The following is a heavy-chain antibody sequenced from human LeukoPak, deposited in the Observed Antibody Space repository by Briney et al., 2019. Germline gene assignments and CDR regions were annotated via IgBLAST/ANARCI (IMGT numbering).Heavy chain of an antibody. D-gene: IGHD1-26*01. CDR1: GFTLSSNW. V-gene: IGHV3-74*01. CDR2: IYSDGSRT. CDR3: ARSGRGGAFDI. Sequence: LPGGSLRLSCAGSGFTLSSNWMHWVRHAPGKGLVWVSRIYSDGSRTNYADSVKGRFTISGDNAKNTQYLQMNSLRAEDTAVYYCARSGRGGAFDIWGQGTMVTVSS. J-gene: IGHJ3*02.